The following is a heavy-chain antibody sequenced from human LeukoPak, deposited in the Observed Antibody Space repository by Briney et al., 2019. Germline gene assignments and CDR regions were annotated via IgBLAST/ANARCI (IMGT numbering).Heavy chain of an antibody. V-gene: IGHV3-23*01. Sequence: AGGSLRLSCAASGFTFSSYAMSWVRQAPGKGLEWVSAISGSGGSTYYADSVKGRFTISRDNSKNTLYLQMNSLRAEDTAVYYCAKGLGSGRYFGFDYWGQGTLVTVSS. CDR2: ISGSGGST. D-gene: IGHD1-26*01. J-gene: IGHJ4*02. CDR3: AKGLGSGRYFGFDY. CDR1: GFTFSSYA.